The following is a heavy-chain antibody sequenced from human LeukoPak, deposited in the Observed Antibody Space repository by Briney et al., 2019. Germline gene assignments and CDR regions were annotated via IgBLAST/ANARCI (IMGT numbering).Heavy chain of an antibody. D-gene: IGHD2-21*02. V-gene: IGHV4-34*01. J-gene: IGHJ4*02. CDR3: AGGGFYCGGDCYVDY. CDR2: INHSGST. CDR1: GGSFSPYY. Sequence: SETLSLTCAVYGGSFSPYYWSWIRQPPGKGLEWIGEINHSGSTNYNPSLKSRVTISVDTSKNQFSLGLSSVTAADTAVYYCAGGGFYCGGDCYVDYWGQGTLVTVS.